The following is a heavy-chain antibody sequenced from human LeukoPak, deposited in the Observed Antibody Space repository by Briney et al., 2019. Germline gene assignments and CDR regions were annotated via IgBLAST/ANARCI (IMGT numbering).Heavy chain of an antibody. CDR1: GYTFTGYY. D-gene: IGHD6-19*01. CDR2: INPNSGGT. Sequence: ASVKVSCKASGYTFTGYYMHWVRQAPGQGLEWMGWINPNSGGTNYAQKFQGRVAMTRDTSISTAYMELSRLRSDDTAVYCCARSTGAVAGTVGYWGQGTLVTVSS. V-gene: IGHV1-2*02. J-gene: IGHJ4*02. CDR3: ARSTGAVAGTVGY.